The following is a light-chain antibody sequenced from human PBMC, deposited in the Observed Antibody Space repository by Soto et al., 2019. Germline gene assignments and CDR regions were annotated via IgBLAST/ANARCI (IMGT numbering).Light chain of an antibody. J-gene: IGKJ1*01. CDR1: HTISSW. CDR3: QQYSSFSRT. CDR2: DAS. Sequence: DIQMTQSPSTLSASVGDRVTITCRASHTISSWVAWYQQKPGKAPELLIYDASTLESGVPSRFSGSGSGTEFSLTISSLQPDDFATFYCQQYSSFSRTFGQGTKVEIK. V-gene: IGKV1-5*01.